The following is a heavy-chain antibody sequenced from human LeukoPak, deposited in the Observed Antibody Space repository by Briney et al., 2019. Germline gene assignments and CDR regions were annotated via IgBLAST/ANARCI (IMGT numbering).Heavy chain of an antibody. J-gene: IGHJ5*02. CDR3: ARVPGQP. Sequence: PSETLSLTCTVSGVSISSYYWSWIRQPPGKGLEWIGYIYYSGSTNHNPSLKSRVTISVDTSKNQLSLKLSSVTAADTAVYYCARVPGQPWGQGTLVTVSS. CDR2: IYYSGST. CDR1: GVSISSYY. V-gene: IGHV4-59*01.